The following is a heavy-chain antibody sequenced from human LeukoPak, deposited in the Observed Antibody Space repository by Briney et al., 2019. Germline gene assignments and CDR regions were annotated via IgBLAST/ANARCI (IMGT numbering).Heavy chain of an antibody. CDR3: ARQTGSGLFILP. V-gene: IGHV4-39*01. J-gene: IGHJ4*02. Sequence: ASETLSLTCTVSGVSISSSNSYWGWIRQPPGKGLEWVGSIYYSGNTYYNASLKSQVSISIDTSKNQFSLRLTSVTAADTAVYYCARQTGSGLFILPGGQGTLVTVSS. CDR1: GVSISSSNSY. D-gene: IGHD3/OR15-3a*01. CDR2: IYYSGNT.